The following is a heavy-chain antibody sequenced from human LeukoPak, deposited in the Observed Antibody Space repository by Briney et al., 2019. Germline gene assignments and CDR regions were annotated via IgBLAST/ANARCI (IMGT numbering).Heavy chain of an antibody. J-gene: IGHJ4*02. CDR2: IDGSIGST. D-gene: IGHD6-19*01. CDR1: GFTFSSYA. Sequence: PGGSLRLSCAASGFTFSSYAMSWVRQAPGKGLECVSSIDGSIGSTYYADSVKGRFTISRDNSKNTLYLQMNSLRAEDTALYYCAKVPPYSSGWFQYYFDYWGQGTLVTVSS. V-gene: IGHV3-23*01. CDR3: AKVPPYSSGWFQYYFDY.